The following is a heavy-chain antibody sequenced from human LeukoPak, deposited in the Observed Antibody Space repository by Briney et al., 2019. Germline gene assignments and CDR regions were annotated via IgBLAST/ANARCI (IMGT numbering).Heavy chain of an antibody. D-gene: IGHD1-1*01. CDR1: GFTFSSYG. J-gene: IGHJ4*02. V-gene: IGHV3-23*01. Sequence: GASLRLSCGASGFTFSSYGMSWVRQAPGKGVEWVSGISGTGGSTYYADSVKGRFTISRDNSKNRLYMQMNSLRAEDTAIYFCAKDRFRLDLTSFDYWGQGTLVTVSS. CDR3: AKDRFRLDLTSFDY. CDR2: ISGTGGST.